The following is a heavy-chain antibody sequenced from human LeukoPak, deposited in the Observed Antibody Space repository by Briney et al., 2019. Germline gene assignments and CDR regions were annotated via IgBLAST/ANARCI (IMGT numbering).Heavy chain of an antibody. CDR3: ARDRVLRYFDWLTPNYYYYYMDV. Sequence: GGPLRLSCAASGFTFSSYWMTWVRQAPGKGLEWVANVKQTGSETYYVDSVKGRFTISRDNAKNSLYLQMNSLRAEDTAVYYCARDRVLRYFDWLTPNYYYYYMDVWGKGTTVTISS. CDR2: VKQTGSET. CDR1: GFTFSSYW. J-gene: IGHJ6*03. D-gene: IGHD3-9*01. V-gene: IGHV3-7*01.